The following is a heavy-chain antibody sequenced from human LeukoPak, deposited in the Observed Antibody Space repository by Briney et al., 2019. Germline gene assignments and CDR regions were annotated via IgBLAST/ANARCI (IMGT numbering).Heavy chain of an antibody. CDR1: GGSISLSYCY. V-gene: IGHV4-39*07. D-gene: IGHD3-3*01. CDR2: VYYSGTT. J-gene: IGHJ6*03. Sequence: SETLSLTCSVSGGSISLSYCYWGWIRQPPGKALEWIGSVYYSGTTSYNPSLKSRVTISVDMSKNHFSLRLSSVTAADTAVYYCARVNGAPHYDFWSGVYYYYYMDVWGKGTTVTISS. CDR3: ARVNGAPHYDFWSGVYYYYYMDV.